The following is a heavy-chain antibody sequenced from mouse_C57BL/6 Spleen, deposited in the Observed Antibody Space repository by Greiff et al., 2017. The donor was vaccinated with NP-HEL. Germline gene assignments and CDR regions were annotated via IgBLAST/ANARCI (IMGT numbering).Heavy chain of an antibody. J-gene: IGHJ2*01. D-gene: IGHD1-1*01. V-gene: IGHV1-76*01. Sequence: QVQLQQSGAELVRPGASVKLSCKASGYTFTDYYINWVKQRPGQGLEWIARIYPGSGNTYYNEKFKGKATLTAEKSSSTAYMQLSSLTSEDSAVCFCEREGNCYGSSYDYWGQGTTLTVSS. CDR1: GYTFTDYY. CDR2: IYPGSGNT. CDR3: EREGNCYGSSYDY.